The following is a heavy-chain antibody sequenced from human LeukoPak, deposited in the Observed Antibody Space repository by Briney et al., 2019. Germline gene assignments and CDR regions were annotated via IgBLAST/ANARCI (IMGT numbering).Heavy chain of an antibody. Sequence: SVKVSCKASGGTFSSYAISWVRQAPGQGLEWMGRIIPIFGIANYAQKFQGRVTVTADKSTSTAYMELSSLRSEDTAVYYCARAGLGSMDVWGQGTTVTVSS. J-gene: IGHJ6*02. CDR2: IIPIFGIA. V-gene: IGHV1-69*04. CDR1: GGTFSSYA. CDR3: ARAGLGSMDV. D-gene: IGHD3-10*01.